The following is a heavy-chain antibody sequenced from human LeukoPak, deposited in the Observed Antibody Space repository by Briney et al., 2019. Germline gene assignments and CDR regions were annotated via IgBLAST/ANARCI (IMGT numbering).Heavy chain of an antibody. V-gene: IGHV4-59*01. Sequence: SETLSLTCTVSGGSISSYYWSWIRQPPGKGLEWIGYIYYSGSTNYNPSLKSRVTISVDTSKNQFSLKLSSVTAADTAVYYCARGETEYYGSGSFDYWGQGTLVTVSS. D-gene: IGHD3-10*01. CDR3: ARGETEYYGSGSFDY. J-gene: IGHJ4*02. CDR2: IYYSGST. CDR1: GGSISSYY.